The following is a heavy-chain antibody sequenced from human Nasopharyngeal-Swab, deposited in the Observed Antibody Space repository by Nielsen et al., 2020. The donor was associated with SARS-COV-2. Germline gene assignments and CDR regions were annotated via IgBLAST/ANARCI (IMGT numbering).Heavy chain of an antibody. V-gene: IGHV2-5*02. D-gene: IGHD3-9*01. CDR3: AHSADYDILTGP. CDR2: IYWDADR. Sequence: WMRQSPGKALEWLALIYWDADRRYSPSLKSRLTITKDTSKNRVVLTMTNMDPVDTATYYCAHSADYDILTGPWGQGTLVTVS. J-gene: IGHJ5*02.